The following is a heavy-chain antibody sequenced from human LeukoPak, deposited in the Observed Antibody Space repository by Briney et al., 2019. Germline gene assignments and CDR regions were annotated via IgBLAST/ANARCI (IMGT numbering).Heavy chain of an antibody. Sequence: GGALLLSCAASGFPFITYAVNWVRPAPGKGLEWVSTISGSGDSTYYADSVKGRFTISRDNSKDTLYLQMSSVRVDDTAVYYCARDRGRYYDSRGFYWGYYFDSWGQGILVTVST. CDR1: GFPFITYA. V-gene: IGHV3-23*01. D-gene: IGHD3-22*01. J-gene: IGHJ4*02. CDR2: ISGSGDST. CDR3: ARDRGRYYDSRGFYWGYYFDS.